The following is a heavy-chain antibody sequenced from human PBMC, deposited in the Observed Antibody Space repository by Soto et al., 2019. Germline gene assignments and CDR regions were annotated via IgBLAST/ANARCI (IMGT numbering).Heavy chain of an antibody. Sequence: PSETLSLTCTVSGGSISSGDYYWSWIRQPPGKGLEWIGYIYYSGSTYYNPSLKSRVTISVDTSKNQFSLKLSSVTAADTAVYYCARAPAWSSSWDLDYWGQGTLVTVSS. D-gene: IGHD6-6*01. V-gene: IGHV4-30-4*01. CDR2: IYYSGST. CDR1: GGSISSGDYY. J-gene: IGHJ4*02. CDR3: ARAPAWSSSWDLDY.